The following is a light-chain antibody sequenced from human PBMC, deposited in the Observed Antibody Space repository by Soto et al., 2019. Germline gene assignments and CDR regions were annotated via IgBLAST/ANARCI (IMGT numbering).Light chain of an antibody. V-gene: IGKV1-12*01. CDR2: AAS. CDR3: QQANSFPWT. J-gene: IGKJ1*01. Sequence: DIQMSQSPSTLSAYVGDRVTITCWASQSISSWLAWYQQKPGKAPKLLIYAASSLQSGVPSRFSGSGSGTDFTLTISSLQPEDFAPYYCQQANSFPWTFGQGTKVDIK. CDR1: QSISSW.